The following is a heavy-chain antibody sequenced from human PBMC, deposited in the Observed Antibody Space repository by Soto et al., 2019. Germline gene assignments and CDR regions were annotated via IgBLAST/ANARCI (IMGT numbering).Heavy chain of an antibody. J-gene: IGHJ4*02. CDR2: ISGSGGST. CDR1: GFTFSSYA. V-gene: IGHV3-23*01. CDR3: LIGLCSESYFDY. D-gene: IGHD2-15*01. Sequence: GGSLRLSCAASGFTFSSYAMAWVRQAPGKGLEWVSAISGSGGSTYYADSVKGQFTISRDNSKNTLYLQMTSQRTEDTAVYYCLIGLCSESYFDYWGQGTLVTVSS.